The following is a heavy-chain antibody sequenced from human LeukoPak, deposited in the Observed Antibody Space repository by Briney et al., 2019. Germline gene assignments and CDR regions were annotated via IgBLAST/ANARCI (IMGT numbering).Heavy chain of an antibody. Sequence: ASVKVSCKASGYTFRDFGISWVRQAPGQGLEWMGWITTYNGNTNYIQKLQGRVTMTTDTSTSTAYMELRSLRSDDTAVYYCARGPYYDSWSGAGYWGQGTLVTVSS. V-gene: IGHV1-18*01. J-gene: IGHJ4*02. CDR1: GYTFRDFG. CDR3: ARGPYYDSWSGAGY. CDR2: ITTYNGNT. D-gene: IGHD3-3*01.